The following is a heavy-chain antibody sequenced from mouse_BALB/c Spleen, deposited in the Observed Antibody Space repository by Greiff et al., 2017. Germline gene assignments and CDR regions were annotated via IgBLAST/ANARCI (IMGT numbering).Heavy chain of an antibody. CDR1: GYTFTSYW. CDR2: IYPGDGDT. V-gene: IGHV1-87*01. Sequence: QVQLKESGAELARPGASVKLSCKASGYTFTSYWMQWVKQRPGQGLEWIGAIYPGDGDTRYTQKFKGKATLTADKSSSTAYMQLSSLASEDSAVYYCASGYGSSYDYFDYWGQGTTLTVSS. CDR3: ASGYGSSYDYFDY. J-gene: IGHJ2*01. D-gene: IGHD1-1*01.